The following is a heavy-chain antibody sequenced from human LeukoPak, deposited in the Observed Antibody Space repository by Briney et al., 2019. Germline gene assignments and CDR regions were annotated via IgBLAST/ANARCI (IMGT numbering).Heavy chain of an antibody. V-gene: IGHV4-39*07. Sequence: PSGTLSLTCTVSGGSISSSSYCWGWIRQPPGKGLEWIGSIYYSGSTYYNPSLKSRVTISVDTSKNQFSLKLSSVTAADTAVYYCARAGYYGSGSYYNDYWGQGTLVTVSS. CDR3: ARAGYYGSGSYYNDY. J-gene: IGHJ4*02. CDR1: GGSISSSSYC. D-gene: IGHD3-10*01. CDR2: IYYSGST.